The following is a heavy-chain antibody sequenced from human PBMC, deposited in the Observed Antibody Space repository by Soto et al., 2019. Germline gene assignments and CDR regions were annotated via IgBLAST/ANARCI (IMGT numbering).Heavy chain of an antibody. J-gene: IGHJ4*02. CDR3: AKDRGRTWLTTLDN. Sequence: WWSLRLSCLASEFTFSSYAMTWFRQAPGKGLEWVSSINDSGGAPYYADSVKGRFTISRDNSKNTPYLQMNSLRAEDTAVYYCAKDRGRTWLTTLDNWGQGTLVTVSS. D-gene: IGHD3-9*01. CDR2: INDSGGAP. V-gene: IGHV3-23*01. CDR1: EFTFSSYA.